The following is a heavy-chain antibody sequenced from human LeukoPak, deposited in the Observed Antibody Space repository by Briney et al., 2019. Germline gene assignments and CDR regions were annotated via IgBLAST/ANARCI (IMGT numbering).Heavy chain of an antibody. Sequence: ASVKVSCKASGYTFTSYAMHWVRQAPGQRLEWMGWINAGNGNTKYSQKFQGRVTITRDTSASTAYMELSRLRSDDTAVYYCARDGEDFWSGSSWFDPWGQGTLVTVSS. D-gene: IGHD3-3*01. V-gene: IGHV1-3*01. J-gene: IGHJ5*02. CDR2: INAGNGNT. CDR3: ARDGEDFWSGSSWFDP. CDR1: GYTFTSYA.